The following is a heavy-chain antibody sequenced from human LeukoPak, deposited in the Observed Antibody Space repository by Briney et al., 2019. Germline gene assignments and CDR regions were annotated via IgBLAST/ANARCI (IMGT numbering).Heavy chain of an antibody. D-gene: IGHD3-22*01. CDR3: ARGPNYYDSSGYWFDY. V-gene: IGHV4-61*02. CDR2: IYTSGST. Sequence: SQTLSLTCTVSGGSISSGSYYWSWIRQPAGKGLEWIGRIYTSGSTNYNPSLKSRVTISVDTSKNQFSLKLSSVTAADTAVYYCARGPNYYDSSGYWFDYWGQGTLVTVSS. J-gene: IGHJ4*02. CDR1: GGSISSGSYY.